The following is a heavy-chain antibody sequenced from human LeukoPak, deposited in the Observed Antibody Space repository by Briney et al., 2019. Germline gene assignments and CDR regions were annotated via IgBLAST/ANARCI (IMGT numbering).Heavy chain of an antibody. CDR3: AGGGGDFDY. J-gene: IGHJ4*02. D-gene: IGHD3-16*01. CDR1: GGSVSNGDYY. V-gene: IGHV4-30-4*08. CDR2: IYYNGNS. Sequence: SETLSLTCTVSGGSVSNGDYYWSWIRQPPEKGLEWIGYIYYNGNSYYSPSLKSRVIMSVDTSKNQFSLKLSSVTAADTAVYYCAGGGGDFDYWGQGTLVTVSS.